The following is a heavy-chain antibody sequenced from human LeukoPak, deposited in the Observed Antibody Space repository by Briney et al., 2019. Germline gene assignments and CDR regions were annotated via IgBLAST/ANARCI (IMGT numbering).Heavy chain of an antibody. D-gene: IGHD5-18*01. CDR2: IYYSGST. CDR3: AGEGYSYGFDY. J-gene: IGHJ4*02. Sequence: PSETLSLTCTVSGGSISSYYWSWIRQPPGKGLEWIGYIYYSGSTNYNPSLKSRVTISVDTSKNQFSLKLSSVTAADTAVYYCAGEGYSYGFDYWGQGTWSPSPQ. CDR1: GGSISSYY. V-gene: IGHV4-59*01.